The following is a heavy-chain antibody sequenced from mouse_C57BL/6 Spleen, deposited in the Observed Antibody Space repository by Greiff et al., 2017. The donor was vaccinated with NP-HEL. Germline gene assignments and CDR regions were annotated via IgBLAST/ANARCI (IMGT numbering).Heavy chain of an antibody. D-gene: IGHD1-1*01. Sequence: QVQLQQPGAELVMPGASVKLSCKASGYTFTSYWMHWVKQRPGQGLEWIGEIDPSDSYTNYNQKFTGKSTLTVDKSSSTAYMQLSSLTSEDSAVYYCAPSYYGSSPWFAYWGQGTLVTVSA. J-gene: IGHJ3*01. CDR3: APSYYGSSPWFAY. CDR1: GYTFTSYW. CDR2: IDPSDSYT. V-gene: IGHV1-69*01.